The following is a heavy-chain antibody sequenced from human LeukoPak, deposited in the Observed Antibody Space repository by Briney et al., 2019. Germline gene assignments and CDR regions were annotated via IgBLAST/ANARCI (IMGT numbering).Heavy chain of an antibody. J-gene: IGHJ3*01. D-gene: IGHD2-8*01. CDR3: AKDPNGDYIGAFDG. V-gene: IGHV3-23*01. Sequence: SGGSLRLSCVGGGLSIGNYAMTWVRQAPGKGLEWVSSITVNGGTTKYADSVRGRFTVSRDNSRNTVFLQMDSLRAEDTAVYYCAKDPNGDYIGAFDGWGQGTMVTVSS. CDR2: ITVNGGTT. CDR1: GLSIGNYA.